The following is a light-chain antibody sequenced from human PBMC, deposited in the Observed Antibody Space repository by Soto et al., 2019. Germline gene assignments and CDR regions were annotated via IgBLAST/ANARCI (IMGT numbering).Light chain of an antibody. Sequence: QSVLTQPASVSGSPGPSITISCTGTSSDVGGYNYVSWYQQHPGKAPKLMIYDVSNRPSGVSNRFSGSKSGNTASLTISGLQAEDEAGYYCSTYTSRSTLGFGGGTQLTVL. CDR2: DVS. CDR3: STYTSRSTLG. CDR1: SSDVGGYNY. V-gene: IGLV2-14*01. J-gene: IGLJ7*01.